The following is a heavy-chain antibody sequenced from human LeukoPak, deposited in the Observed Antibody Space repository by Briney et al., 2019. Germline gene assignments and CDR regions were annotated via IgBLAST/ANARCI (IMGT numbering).Heavy chain of an antibody. D-gene: IGHD4-17*01. CDR2: INPSGGST. J-gene: IGHJ3*02. CDR3: ARVTTSDAFDI. Sequence: VSVKVSCKASGYTFISYYMHWVRQAPGQGLEWLGIINPSGGSTTYAQKFQGRVTVTRDTSTSTVYMELSSLRSEDTAVYYCARVTTSDAFDIWGQGTMVTVSS. V-gene: IGHV1-46*01. CDR1: GYTFISYY.